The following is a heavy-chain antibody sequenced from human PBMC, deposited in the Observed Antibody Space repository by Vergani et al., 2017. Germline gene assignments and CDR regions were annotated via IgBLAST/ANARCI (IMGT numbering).Heavy chain of an antibody. Sequence: QVQLQESGPGLVKPSETLSLTCTVSGGSISSYYWSWIRQPPGKGLEWIGYIYYSGSTNYNPSLKRRVTISVDTSKNQFSLKLSSVTAADTAVYYCARGGDILTTTGYDNWFDPWGQGTLVTVSS. D-gene: IGHD3-9*01. J-gene: IGHJ5*02. CDR1: GGSISSYY. CDR2: IYYSGST. CDR3: ARGGDILTTTGYDNWFDP. V-gene: IGHV4-59*01.